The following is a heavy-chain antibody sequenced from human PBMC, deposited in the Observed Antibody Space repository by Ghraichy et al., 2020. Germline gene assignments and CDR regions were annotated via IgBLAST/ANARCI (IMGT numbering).Heavy chain of an antibody. Sequence: SVKVSCKASGNSLNTYGLSWVRQAPGQGLEWMGGLIPVFGTTHYAQKFQGRVTITAYESTGTDFMELNSLTSDDSAIYYCARGSGVGATGPFENWGQGTLVTVSS. V-gene: IGHV1-69*13. CDR3: ARGSGVGATGPFEN. CDR2: LIPVFGTT. J-gene: IGHJ4*02. CDR1: GNSLNTYG. D-gene: IGHD1-26*01.